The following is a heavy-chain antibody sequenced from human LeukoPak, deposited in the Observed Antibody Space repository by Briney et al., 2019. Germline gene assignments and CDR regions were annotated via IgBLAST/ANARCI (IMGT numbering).Heavy chain of an antibody. Sequence: ASVKVSCKASGYTFISYDINWVRQAPGQGLEWMGWMNSNSGNTGYSHQFQGRVTITRNTSITTAYKELSTITSENTAVYYCARSKGYRGQGTLVTDSS. CDR2: MNSNSGNT. J-gene: IGHJ4*02. CDR3: ARSKGY. V-gene: IGHV1-8*03. CDR1: GYTFISYD.